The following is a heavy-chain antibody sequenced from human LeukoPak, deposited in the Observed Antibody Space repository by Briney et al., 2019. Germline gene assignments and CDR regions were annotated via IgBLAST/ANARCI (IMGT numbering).Heavy chain of an antibody. CDR1: GYTFTGYY. Sequence: AASVKVSCKASGYTFTGYYMHWVRQAPGQGLEWMGWINPNSGGTNYAQKFQGRVTMTRDTSISTAYMELSRLRSDDTAVYYCASRYDYGDYVQPLDYWGQGTLVTVSS. D-gene: IGHD4-17*01. CDR3: ASRYDYGDYVQPLDY. CDR2: INPNSGGT. V-gene: IGHV1-2*02. J-gene: IGHJ4*02.